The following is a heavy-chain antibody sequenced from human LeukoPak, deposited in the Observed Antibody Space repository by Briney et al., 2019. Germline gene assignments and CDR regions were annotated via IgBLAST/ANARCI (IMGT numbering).Heavy chain of an antibody. Sequence: GASVKVSCKASGYTFTGYYMHWVRQAPGQGLEGMGRIIPILGIANYAQKFQGRVTITADKSTSTAYMELSSLRSEDTAAYYCARVSCTAMGLACYYFDYWGQGTLVTISS. J-gene: IGHJ4*02. D-gene: IGHD5-18*01. CDR2: IIPILGIA. CDR1: GYTFTGYY. CDR3: ARVSCTAMGLACYYFDY. V-gene: IGHV1-69*04.